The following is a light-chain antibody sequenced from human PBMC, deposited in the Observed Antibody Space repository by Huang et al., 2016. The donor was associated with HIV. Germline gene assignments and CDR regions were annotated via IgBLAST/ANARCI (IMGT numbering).Light chain of an antibody. J-gene: IGKJ4*01. CDR1: QSVTSN. CDR3: QQYNNWPGT. V-gene: IGKV3-15*01. CDR2: AAS. Sequence: EIVMTQSPATLSVSPGERATLSCRASQSVTSNLAWYQQKPGQAPRLLIYAASTRATAIPARFSGSGSGTEFTLTINSLQSEDFVVYYCQQYNNWPGTFGGGTKVEIK.